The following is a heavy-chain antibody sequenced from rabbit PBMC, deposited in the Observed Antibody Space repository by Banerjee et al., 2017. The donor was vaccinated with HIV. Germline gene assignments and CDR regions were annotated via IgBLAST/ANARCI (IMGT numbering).Heavy chain of an antibody. CDR3: ARGDSSDDYSDVFFSL. CDR2: INSTTGKT. D-gene: IGHD2-1*01. V-gene: IGHV1S45*01. Sequence: QEQLGESGGGLVQPGGSLKLSCKTSGFDFSSYGVSWVLQAPGTGLEWIACINSTTGKTVYASWAKGPFTISKTSSTTVTLQMTSLTAADTASYFCARGDSSDDYSDVFFSLWGPGSLVTVS. J-gene: IGHJ4*01. CDR1: GFDFSSYG.